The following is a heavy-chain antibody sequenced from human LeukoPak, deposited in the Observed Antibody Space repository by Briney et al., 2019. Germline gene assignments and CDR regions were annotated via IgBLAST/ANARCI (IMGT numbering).Heavy chain of an antibody. D-gene: IGHD4-17*01. Sequence: ASVKASCKASGYTFTSYAMHWVRQAPGQRLEWMGWINAGNGNTKYSQKFQGRVTITRDTSASTAYMELSSLRSEDTAVYYCASSYGDFGESGMDVWGQGSTVTVSS. CDR2: INAGNGNT. CDR3: ASSYGDFGESGMDV. CDR1: GYTFTSYA. J-gene: IGHJ6*02. V-gene: IGHV1-3*01.